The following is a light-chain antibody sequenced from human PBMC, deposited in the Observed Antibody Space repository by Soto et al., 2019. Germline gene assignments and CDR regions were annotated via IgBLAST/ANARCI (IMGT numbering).Light chain of an antibody. CDR3: QSFDTSLTGLYV. CDR1: GSNIGAGYH. J-gene: IGLJ1*01. Sequence: QSVLTQPPSVSGAPGQNVTISCTGSGSNIGAGYHVHWYQQLPGTAPKLLIYAATNRPSGVPDRFSGSQSGTSASLAIIGLPTDDEADYYCQSFDTSLTGLYVFVTWTKVTVL. V-gene: IGLV1-40*01. CDR2: AAT.